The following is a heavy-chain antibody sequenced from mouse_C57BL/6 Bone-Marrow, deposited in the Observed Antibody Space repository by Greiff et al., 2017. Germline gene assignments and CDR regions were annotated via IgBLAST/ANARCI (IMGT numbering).Heavy chain of an antibody. Sequence: VKLQESGAELARPGASVKLSCKASGYTFTSYGISWVKQRTGQGLEWIGEIYPRSGNTYYNAKFKGKATLTADKSSSTAYLELRSLTSEDSAVYFCARPSITTVVHYWGQGTTLTVSS. CDR2: IYPRSGNT. V-gene: IGHV1-81*01. D-gene: IGHD1-1*01. J-gene: IGHJ2*01. CDR3: ARPSITTVVHY. CDR1: GYTFTSYG.